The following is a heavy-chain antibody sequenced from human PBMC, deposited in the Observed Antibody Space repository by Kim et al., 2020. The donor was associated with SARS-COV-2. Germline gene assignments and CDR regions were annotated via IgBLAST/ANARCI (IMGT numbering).Heavy chain of an antibody. V-gene: IGHV4-34*01. CDR1: GGSFSGYY. CDR2: INHSGST. Sequence: SETLSLTCAVYGGSFSGYYWSWIRQPPGKGLEWIGEINHSGSTNYNPSLKSRVTISVDTSKNQFSLKLSSVTAADTAVYYCAACTPLVYDAFDIWGQGTMVTVSS. J-gene: IGHJ3*02. D-gene: IGHD6-13*01. CDR3: AACTPLVYDAFDI.